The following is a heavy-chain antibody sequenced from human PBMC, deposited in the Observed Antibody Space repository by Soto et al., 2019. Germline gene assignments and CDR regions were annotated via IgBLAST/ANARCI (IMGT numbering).Heavy chain of an antibody. CDR1: GYTFTGYY. Sequence: ASVKVSCKASGYTFTGYYMHWVRQAPGQGLEWMGWINPNSGGTNYAQKFQGWVTMTRNTSISTAYMELSSLRSEDTAVYYCARVPRRYSYGGLFDYWGQGTLVTVSS. V-gene: IGHV1-2*04. CDR2: INPNSGGT. D-gene: IGHD5-18*01. CDR3: ARVPRRYSYGGLFDY. J-gene: IGHJ4*02.